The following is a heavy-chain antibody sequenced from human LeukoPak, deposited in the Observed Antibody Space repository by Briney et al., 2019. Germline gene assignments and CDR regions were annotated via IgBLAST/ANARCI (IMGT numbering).Heavy chain of an antibody. V-gene: IGHV3-23*01. CDR1: GFTFSSYA. CDR3: AKDRGYSYGYEDNWFDP. Sequence: AGGSLRLSCAASGFTFSSYAMSWVRQAPGKGLEWVSAISGSGGSTYYADSVKGRFTISRDNSKNTLYLQTNSLRAEDTAVYYCAKDRGYSYGYEDNWFDPWGQGTLVTVSS. CDR2: ISGSGGST. D-gene: IGHD5-18*01. J-gene: IGHJ5*02.